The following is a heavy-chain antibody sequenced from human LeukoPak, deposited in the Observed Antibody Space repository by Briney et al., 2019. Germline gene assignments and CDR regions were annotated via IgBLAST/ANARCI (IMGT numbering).Heavy chain of an antibody. J-gene: IGHJ4*02. Sequence: GESLKISCKGSGYSFTSYWIGWVRQMPGKGLEWMGIIYPGDSDTRYSPSFQGQVTISADKSISTAYLQWSSLKASDTAMYYCARLKSWEYYDSSGYEGFDYWGQGTLVTVSS. D-gene: IGHD3-22*01. V-gene: IGHV5-51*01. CDR1: GYSFTSYW. CDR3: ARLKSWEYYDSSGYEGFDY. CDR2: IYPGDSDT.